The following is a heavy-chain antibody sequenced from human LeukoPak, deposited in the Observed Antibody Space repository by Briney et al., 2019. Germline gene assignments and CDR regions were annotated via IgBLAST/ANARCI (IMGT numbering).Heavy chain of an antibody. CDR1: GFTSSSYW. CDR2: INSDGRST. V-gene: IGHV3-74*01. J-gene: IGHJ4*02. Sequence: GGSLRLSCAASGFTSSSYWMHWVRQAPGKGLVWVSRINSDGRSTSYADSVKGRFTISRDNVKKSLYLQMNSLRAEDTAVYYCARDFIHRSGEADYWGQGTLVTVSS. CDR3: ARDFIHRSGEADY. D-gene: IGHD3-3*01.